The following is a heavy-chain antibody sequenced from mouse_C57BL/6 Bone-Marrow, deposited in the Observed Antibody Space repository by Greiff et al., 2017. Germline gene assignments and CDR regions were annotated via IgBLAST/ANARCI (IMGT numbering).Heavy chain of an antibody. V-gene: IGHV1-12*01. CDR1: GYTFTSYN. CDR2: IYPGNGDT. D-gene: IGHD1-1*01. CDR3: AREGGSSYDWYFNV. J-gene: IGHJ1*03. Sequence: LQESGAELVRPGASVKMSCKASGYTFTSYNMHWVQQTPRQGLEWIGAIYPGNGDTSYNQKFKGRSTLTVDKSCSTAYMQHSNLTSEDSAVYICAREGGSSYDWYFNVWCTGTTVTVSS.